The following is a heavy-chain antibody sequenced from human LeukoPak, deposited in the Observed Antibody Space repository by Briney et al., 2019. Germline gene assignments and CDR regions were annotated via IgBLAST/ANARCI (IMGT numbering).Heavy chain of an antibody. CDR3: ARSDSSGFDY. CDR2: ISYDGSNK. V-gene: IGHV3-30*03. D-gene: IGHD3-22*01. CDR1: GFTFSSYG. J-gene: IGHJ4*02. Sequence: GGSLRPSCAASGFTFSSYGMHWVRQAPGKGLEWVAVISYDGSNKYYADSVKGRFTISRDNSKNTLYLQMNSLRAEDTAVYYCARSDSSGFDYWGQGTLVTVSS.